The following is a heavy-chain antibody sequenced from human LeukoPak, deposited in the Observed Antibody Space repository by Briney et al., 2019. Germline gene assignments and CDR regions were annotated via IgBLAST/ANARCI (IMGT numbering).Heavy chain of an antibody. CDR3: ARGDSSGYRTFDY. D-gene: IGHD3-22*01. Sequence: SETLSLTCTVSGGPISSYYWSWIRQPPGKGLEWIGYIYYSGSTNYNPSLKSRVTISVDTSKNQFSLKLSSVTAADTAVYYCARGDSSGYRTFDYWGQGTLVTVSS. V-gene: IGHV4-59*01. CDR1: GGPISSYY. CDR2: IYYSGST. J-gene: IGHJ4*02.